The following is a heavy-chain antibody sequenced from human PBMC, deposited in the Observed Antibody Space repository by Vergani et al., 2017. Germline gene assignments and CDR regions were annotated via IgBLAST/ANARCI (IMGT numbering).Heavy chain of an antibody. D-gene: IGHD6-19*01. CDR1: GFTFTSYT. CDR3: ARGIAVALFDY. CDR2: IWYDGSNK. Sequence: QVQLVESGGGVFQPGRSLRLSCAASGFTFTSYTTHWVCQAPGRGLEWVSVIWYDGSNKYYAHSVKGRFTISRDNSKNTLYLQMNSLRAEDTAVYYCARGIAVALFDYWGQGTLVTVSS. V-gene: IGHV3-33*01. J-gene: IGHJ4*02.